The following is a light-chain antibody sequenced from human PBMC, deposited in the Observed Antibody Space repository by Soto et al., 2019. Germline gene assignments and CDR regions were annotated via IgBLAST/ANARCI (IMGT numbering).Light chain of an antibody. CDR3: QLYNNWPRQT. V-gene: IGKV3-15*01. J-gene: IGKJ1*01. Sequence: EIVMTQSPATLSVSPGERATLSCRASQSVSSNLAWYQQKPGQAPRLLIYGASTRATGIPDRFSGSGSGTEFTLTISSLQSEDFAVYYCQLYNNWPRQTFGQGTKVEIK. CDR1: QSVSSN. CDR2: GAS.